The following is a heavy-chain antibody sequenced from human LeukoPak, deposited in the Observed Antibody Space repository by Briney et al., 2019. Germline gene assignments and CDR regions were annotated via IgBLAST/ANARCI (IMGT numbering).Heavy chain of an antibody. CDR2: IRYDASND. J-gene: IGHJ4*02. CDR1: GFTFSNYG. CDR3: AKGYLYFDY. Sequence: GGSLRLSCAASGFTFSNYGMHWVRQAPGKGLEWLAYIRYDASNDYYADSVKGRFTISRDDSKNTLYLQMNSLRAEDTALYYCAKGYLYFDYWGQGTLVTVSS. V-gene: IGHV3-30*02. D-gene: IGHD1-1*01.